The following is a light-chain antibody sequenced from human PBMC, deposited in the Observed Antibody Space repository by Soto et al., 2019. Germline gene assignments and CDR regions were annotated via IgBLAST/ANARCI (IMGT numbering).Light chain of an antibody. CDR3: SAWDNSLNGYV. V-gene: IGLV1-44*01. J-gene: IGLJ1*01. CDR1: TSNIGSNP. CDR2: TAG. Sequence: QSVLTQPLSASASPGQRVTISCSGGTSNIGSNPVAWYQHLPGTAPPRLIFTAGQRPSGVPGRFSGSKSGTSASLAISGLQSEDEGDYYCSAWDNSLNGYVFGPGTKLTVL.